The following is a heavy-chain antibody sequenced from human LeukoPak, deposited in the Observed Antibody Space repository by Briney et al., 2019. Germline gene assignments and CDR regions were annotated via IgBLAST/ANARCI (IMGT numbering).Heavy chain of an antibody. V-gene: IGHV5-51*01. CDR1: GYSFTSYW. Sequence: GEPLKISCKGSGYSFTSYWIGWVRQMPGKGLEWMGIIYPGDSDTRYSPSFQGQVTISVDKSINTAYLQWSSLEASDTAMYYCARFARPGKNSRGFDYWGQGTLVTVSS. J-gene: IGHJ4*02. CDR3: ARFARPGKNSRGFDY. CDR2: IYPGDSDT. D-gene: IGHD4-23*01.